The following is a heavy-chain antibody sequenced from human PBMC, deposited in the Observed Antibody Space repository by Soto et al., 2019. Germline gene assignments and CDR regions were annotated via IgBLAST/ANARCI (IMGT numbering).Heavy chain of an antibody. CDR2: IYWDDDK. Sequence: SGPTLVNPTQTLTLTCTFSGFSLSTSGVGVGWIRQPPGKALEWLALIYWDDDKRYSPSLKSRLTITKDTSKNQVVLTMTNMDPVDTATYYCAHRHREVLPEVVDYYDSSGQWYFDYWGQGTLVTVSS. D-gene: IGHD3-22*01. CDR3: AHRHREVLPEVVDYYDSSGQWYFDY. J-gene: IGHJ4*02. CDR1: GFSLSTSGVG. V-gene: IGHV2-5*02.